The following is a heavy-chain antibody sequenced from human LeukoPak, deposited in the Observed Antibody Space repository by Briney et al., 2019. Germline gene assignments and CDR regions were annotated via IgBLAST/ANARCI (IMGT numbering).Heavy chain of an antibody. J-gene: IGHJ4*01. CDR1: GCSISGYY. CDR2: IYYSGNT. Sequence: KPSETLSPTCTVSGCSISGYYWSWIRQPPGKGLEWTGYIYYSGNTNYNPSLKSRVTISVDTSKNQFSLKLSSVTAADTAVYYCARIVAYGYGYIDYWGHGTLVTVSS. D-gene: IGHD5-18*01. CDR3: ARIVAYGYGYIDY. V-gene: IGHV4-59*01.